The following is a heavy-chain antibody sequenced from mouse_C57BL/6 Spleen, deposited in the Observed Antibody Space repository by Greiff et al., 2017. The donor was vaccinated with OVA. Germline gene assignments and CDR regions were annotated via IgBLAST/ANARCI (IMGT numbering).Heavy chain of an antibody. Sequence: VQLQQSGPELVKPGASVKMSCKASGYTFTDYNMHWVKQSHGKSLEWIGYINPNNGGTSYNQKFKGKATLTVNKSSSTAYMELRSLTSEDSAVYYCAREGYYYYGSSPSWFAYWGQGTLVTVSA. V-gene: IGHV1-22*01. J-gene: IGHJ3*01. CDR1: GYTFTDYN. D-gene: IGHD1-1*01. CDR2: INPNNGGT. CDR3: AREGYYYYGSSPSWFAY.